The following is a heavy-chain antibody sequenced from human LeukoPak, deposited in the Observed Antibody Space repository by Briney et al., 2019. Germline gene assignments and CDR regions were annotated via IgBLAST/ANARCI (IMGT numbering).Heavy chain of an antibody. J-gene: IGHJ4*02. CDR2: INPSGGST. CDR3: ARGGSLPTPSIVVVVAALIDY. CDR1: GGTFSSYA. D-gene: IGHD2-15*01. Sequence: ASVKVSCKASGGTFSSYAISWVRQAPGQGLEWMGIINPSGGSTSYAQKFQGRVTMTRDTSTSTVYMELSSLRSEDTAVYYCARGGSLPTPSIVVVVAALIDYWGQGTLVTVSS. V-gene: IGHV1-46*01.